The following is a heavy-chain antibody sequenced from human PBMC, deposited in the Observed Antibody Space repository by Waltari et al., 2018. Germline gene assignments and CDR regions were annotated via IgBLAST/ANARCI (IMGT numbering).Heavy chain of an antibody. CDR2: INPNSGGT. V-gene: IGHV1-2*06. J-gene: IGHJ5*02. CDR3: ATLRYFDGSYNWFDP. D-gene: IGHD3-9*01. Sequence: QVQLVQSGAEVKKPGASVKVSCQASGYTFTGYYLHWVRQAPGPGLEWMGRINPNSGGTNYAQKFQGRVTMTRDTSISTAYMELSRLRSDDTAVYYCATLRYFDGSYNWFDPWGQGTLVTVSS. CDR1: GYTFTGYY.